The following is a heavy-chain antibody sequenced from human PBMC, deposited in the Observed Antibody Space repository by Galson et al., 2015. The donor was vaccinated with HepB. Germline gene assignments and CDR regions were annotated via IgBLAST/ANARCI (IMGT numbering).Heavy chain of an antibody. D-gene: IGHD2-2*01. V-gene: IGHV3-23*01. CDR1: GFTFSRYA. CDR2: ITGSGDGA. CDR3: AKPPRCSSSSYGRRYYYYMDV. Sequence: SLRLSCAASGFTFSRYAMAWVRQAPGKGLECLSTITGSGDGAYYTDSVKGRFTISRDNSKNTLYLQMNSLRAEDTAVYYCAKPPRCSSSSYGRRYYYYMDVWGKGTTVTVSS. J-gene: IGHJ6*03.